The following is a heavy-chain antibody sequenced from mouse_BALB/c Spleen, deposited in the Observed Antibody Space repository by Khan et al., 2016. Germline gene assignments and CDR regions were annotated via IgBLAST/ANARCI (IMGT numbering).Heavy chain of an antibody. J-gene: IGHJ3*01. V-gene: IGHV9-3*02. CDR2: IDTNTGEP. D-gene: IGHD2-4*01. Sequence: QIQLVQSGPELKKPGETVKISCKASGYSFTNYGMNWVKQARGKGLKWMGWIDTNTGEPTYAEEFKGRFAFSLETSAITAYLQINNLKNDDTATYFCARWGYDYAWFAYWGQGTLVTVSA. CDR1: GYSFTNYG. CDR3: ARWGYDYAWFAY.